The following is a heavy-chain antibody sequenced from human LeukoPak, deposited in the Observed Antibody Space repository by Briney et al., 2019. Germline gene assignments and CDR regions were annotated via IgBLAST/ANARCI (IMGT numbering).Heavy chain of an antibody. CDR3: ATWASTDY. J-gene: IGHJ4*02. Sequence: PGRSLRLSCAASGFTFSSYGMHWVRQAPGKGLEWVAVISYDGSNKYYADSVKGRFTISRDNSKNTLYLQMNSLRAEDTAVYYCATWASTDYWGQGTLVTVSS. CDR2: ISYDGSNK. V-gene: IGHV3-30*03. D-gene: IGHD7-27*01. CDR1: GFTFSSYG.